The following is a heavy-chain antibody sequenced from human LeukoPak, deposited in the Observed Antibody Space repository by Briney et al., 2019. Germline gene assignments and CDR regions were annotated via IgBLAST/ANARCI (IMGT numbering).Heavy chain of an antibody. D-gene: IGHD2-15*01. Sequence: SETLSLTCTVSGGSIRGYYWSWIRQPPGKGLEYIGYIYYSGITNYNPSLKSRVTISVDTSKNQFSLKLTSVTAADTAVYYCARGVVAAPQTFDYWGQGNLVTVSS. J-gene: IGHJ4*02. CDR3: ARGVVAAPQTFDY. CDR1: GGSIRGYY. V-gene: IGHV4-59*01. CDR2: IYYSGIT.